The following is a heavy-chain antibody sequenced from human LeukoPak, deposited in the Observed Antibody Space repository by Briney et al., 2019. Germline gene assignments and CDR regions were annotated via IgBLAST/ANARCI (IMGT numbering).Heavy chain of an antibody. CDR2: ISSSSYI. D-gene: IGHD3-22*01. J-gene: IGHJ4*02. CDR3: ARGLHYYDSSGYYFSSYPYDY. V-gene: IGHV3-21*01. CDR1: GFTFSSYS. Sequence: PGGSLRLSCAASGFTFSSYSMNWVRQAPGKGLEWVSSISSSSYIYYADSVKGRFTISRDNAKNSLYLQMNSLRAEDTAVYYCARGLHYYDSSGYYFSSYPYDYWGQGTLVTVSS.